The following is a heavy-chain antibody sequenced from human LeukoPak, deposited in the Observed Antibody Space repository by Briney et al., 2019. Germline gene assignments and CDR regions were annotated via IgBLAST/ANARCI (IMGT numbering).Heavy chain of an antibody. CDR1: GFTFSPYY. V-gene: IGHV3-11*06. CDR2: ISADSRYT. J-gene: IGHJ4*02. CDR3: AREVFGQFDS. Sequence: GGSLRLSCEASGFTFSPYYMTWIRQAPGKGLEWVSTISADSRYTRYADSVQGRFTISRDNARNSLYLQMNSLRADDTAFYYCAREVFGQFDSWGQGTLVTVSS. D-gene: IGHD3-16*01.